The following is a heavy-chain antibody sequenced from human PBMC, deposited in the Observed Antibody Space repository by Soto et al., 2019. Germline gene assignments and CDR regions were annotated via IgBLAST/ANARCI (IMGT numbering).Heavy chain of an antibody. CDR2: INHSGST. J-gene: IGHJ4*02. CDR3: ARGLRSDY. D-gene: IGHD4-17*01. CDR1: GGSFSGYY. Sequence: SETLSLTCAVYGGSFSGYYWSWIRQPPGKGLEWIGEINHSGSTNYNPSLKSRVTISVDTSKNQFSLKLSSVTAADTAVYYCARGLRSDYWGQGTLVTVSS. V-gene: IGHV4-34*01.